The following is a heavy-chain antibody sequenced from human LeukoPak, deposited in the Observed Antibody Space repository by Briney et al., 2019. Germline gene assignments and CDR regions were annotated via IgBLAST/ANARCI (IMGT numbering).Heavy chain of an antibody. J-gene: IGHJ3*02. Sequence: GASVKVSCKASGGTVNNFGISWVRQAPGQGLEWMGGIIPLFGTTNYAQNFQGRVTITADKSTSTAYTELNSLRSEDTAVYYCARDVTMVRGVIRYRDAFDIWGQGAMVTVSS. CDR3: ARDVTMVRGVIRYRDAFDI. D-gene: IGHD3-10*01. V-gene: IGHV1-69*06. CDR1: GGTVNNFG. CDR2: IIPLFGTT.